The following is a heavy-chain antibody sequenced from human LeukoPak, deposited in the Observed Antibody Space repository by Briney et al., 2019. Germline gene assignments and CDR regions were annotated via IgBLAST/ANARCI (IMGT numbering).Heavy chain of an antibody. V-gene: IGHV1-58*02. D-gene: IGHD3-22*01. CDR1: GFTFTSSA. J-gene: IGHJ4*02. CDR3: AALGDYDSSGYYLDDY. Sequence: GTSVKVSCKASGFTFTSSAMQWVRQARGQRLEWIGWIIVGSGNTNYAQKFQERVTITRDMSTSTAYTELSSLISEDTAVYYCAALGDYDSSGYYLDDYCGQGTLVTVSS. CDR2: IIVGSGNT.